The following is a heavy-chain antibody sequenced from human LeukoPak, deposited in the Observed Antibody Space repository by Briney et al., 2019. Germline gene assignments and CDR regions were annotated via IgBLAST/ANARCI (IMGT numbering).Heavy chain of an antibody. V-gene: IGHV4-34*01. J-gene: IGHJ3*02. Sequence: SETLSLTCAVYGGSFSGYYWSWIRQPPGKGLEWIGEINHSGSTNYNPSLKSRVTISVDTSKNQFSLKLSSVTAADTAVYYCARTYSGSYARIGAFDIWGQETMVTVSS. CDR3: ARTYSGSYARIGAFDI. D-gene: IGHD1-26*01. CDR2: INHSGST. CDR1: GGSFSGYY.